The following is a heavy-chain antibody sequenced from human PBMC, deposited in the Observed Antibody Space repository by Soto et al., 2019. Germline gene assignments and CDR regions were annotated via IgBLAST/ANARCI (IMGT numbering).Heavy chain of an antibody. V-gene: IGHV1-18*01. CDR2: ISAYNGNT. J-gene: IGHJ4*02. CDR1: GYTFTNYG. CDR3: ARDEAQWPLDY. D-gene: IGHD6-19*01. Sequence: ASVKVSCKASGYTFTNYGISWVRQAPGQGLEWMGWISAYNGNTNYAQNFQGRVTMTTDTSTTTAYMELRSLRSDDTAVYYCARDEAQWPLDYGVQGTLVNFSS.